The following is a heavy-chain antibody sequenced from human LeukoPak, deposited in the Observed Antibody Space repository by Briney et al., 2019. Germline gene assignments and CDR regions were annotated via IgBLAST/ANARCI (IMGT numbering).Heavy chain of an antibody. V-gene: IGHV3-48*03. D-gene: IGHD3-16*01. CDR2: ISNGGSTI. CDR1: EFTFTNHE. J-gene: IGHJ4*02. Sequence: GGSLRLSCEESEFTFTNHEMNWVRQAPGKGLEWISYISNGGSTIYYADSVKGRFTTSRDNAKKSVYLQMNSLRVEDTAIYYCARVAPYDCSNGTCLHGGLDYWGQGTLVTVSS. CDR3: ARVAPYDCSNGTCLHGGLDY.